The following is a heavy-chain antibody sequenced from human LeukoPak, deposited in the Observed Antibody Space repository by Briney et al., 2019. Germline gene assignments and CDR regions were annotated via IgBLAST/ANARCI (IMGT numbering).Heavy chain of an antibody. J-gene: IGHJ4*02. Sequence: KTAETLSLTCTVSGGSISGSSYYWGWIRQPPGKGLEWIGSIYYSGNTYYNPSRKSRVTISVDTSKNQFSLKLTSVTATDTAVYYCARHSGPWGQGTLVTVSS. D-gene: IGHD7-27*01. CDR1: GGSISGSSYY. CDR2: IYYSGNT. V-gene: IGHV4-39*01. CDR3: ARHSGP.